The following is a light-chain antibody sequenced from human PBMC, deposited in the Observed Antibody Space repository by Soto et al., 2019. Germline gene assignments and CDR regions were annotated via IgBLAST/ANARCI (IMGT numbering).Light chain of an antibody. CDR3: CSYTNSAYV. Sequence: QSALTQPRSVSGSPGQSVTISCTGTSSDVGAYNNVSWYQQHPAKAPNLMIYDVSKRPSGVPDRSSGSKSGNTASLTISGLQAEDECDYYCCSYTNSAYVFGTGTKLTVL. J-gene: IGLJ1*01. V-gene: IGLV2-11*01. CDR2: DVS. CDR1: SSDVGAYNN.